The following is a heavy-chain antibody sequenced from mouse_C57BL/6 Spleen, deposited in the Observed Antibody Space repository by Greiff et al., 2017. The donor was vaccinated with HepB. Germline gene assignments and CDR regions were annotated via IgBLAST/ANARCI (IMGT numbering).Heavy chain of an antibody. CDR3: APIYYYGSGKDY. CDR1: GYTFTSYW. D-gene: IGHD1-1*01. CDR2: IYPGSGST. V-gene: IGHV1-55*01. Sequence: QVHVKQPGAELVKPGASVKMSCKASGYTFTSYWITWVKQRPGQDLEWIGDIYPGSGSTNYNEKFKSKATLTVATSSSTAYMQLSSLTSEDSAVYYCAPIYYYGSGKDYWGQGTTLTVSS. J-gene: IGHJ2*01.